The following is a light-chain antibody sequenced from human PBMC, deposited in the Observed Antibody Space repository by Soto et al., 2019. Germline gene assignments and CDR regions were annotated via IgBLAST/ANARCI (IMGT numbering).Light chain of an antibody. Sequence: DIQMTQSPSSLSASVGDRVTITCRASQSISSYLNWYQQKPGKAPKLLIYAASSLQSGVPSRFSGSGSGTDFTLTISCLQPEDFATYYCQQSYSGPRTFGQGTKVDI. CDR2: AAS. CDR3: QQSYSGPRT. CDR1: QSISSY. V-gene: IGKV1-39*01. J-gene: IGKJ1*01.